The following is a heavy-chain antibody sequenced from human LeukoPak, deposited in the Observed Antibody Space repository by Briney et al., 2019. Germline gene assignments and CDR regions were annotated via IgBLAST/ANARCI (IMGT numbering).Heavy chain of an antibody. D-gene: IGHD4/OR15-4a*01. CDR1: GYTFTSYD. Sequence: ASVKVSCKASGYTFTSYDINWVRQATGQGLEWMGWMNPNSGNTGYAQKFQGRVTMTRNTSISTAYMELSSLRSEDTAVYYCARGAKGVYCMDVWGKGTTVTVSS. V-gene: IGHV1-8*01. J-gene: IGHJ6*03. CDR3: ARGAKGVYCMDV. CDR2: MNPNSGNT.